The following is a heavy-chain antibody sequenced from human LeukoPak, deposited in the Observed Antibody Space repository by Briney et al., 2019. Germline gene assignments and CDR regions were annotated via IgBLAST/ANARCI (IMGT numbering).Heavy chain of an antibody. Sequence: PSETLSLTCTVSGGSISSGTYYWPWIRQPAGKGLEWIGRIYTTGSTNYNPSLKSRVTMSTDTSKNQFSLKLSSVTAADTAVYYCARVTTGGYYNCWGQGTLVTVSS. CDR3: ARVTTGGYYNC. D-gene: IGHD3-22*01. J-gene: IGHJ4*02. CDR2: IYTTGST. V-gene: IGHV4-61*02. CDR1: GGSISSGTYY.